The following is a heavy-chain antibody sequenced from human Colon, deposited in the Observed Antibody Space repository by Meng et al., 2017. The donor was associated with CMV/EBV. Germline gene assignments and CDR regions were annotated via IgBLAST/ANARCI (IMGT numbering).Heavy chain of an antibody. CDR3: ARAGLRAVEATRSDY. J-gene: IGHJ4*02. Sequence: GESLKISCAASGFTFSSYAMSWVRQAPGKGLEWVLSITTASLYTYYADSVRGRFTISRDNANSSVYLHMTTLRAEDTAVYYCARAGLRAVEATRSDYWGQGTLVTVLL. D-gene: IGHD6-19*01. CDR2: ITTASLYT. CDR1: GFTFSSYA. V-gene: IGHV3-21*01.